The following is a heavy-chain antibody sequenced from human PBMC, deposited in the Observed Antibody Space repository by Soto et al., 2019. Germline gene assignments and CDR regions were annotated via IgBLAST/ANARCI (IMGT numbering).Heavy chain of an antibody. V-gene: IGHV1-18*01. J-gene: IGHJ4*02. CDR3: ARDHYGGNSHFDY. D-gene: IGHD4-17*01. CDR2: ISAYSRNT. CDR1: GYTFTDFG. Sequence: ASVKVSCKASGYTFTDFGISWVRQAPGQGLEWMGWISAYSRNTNYAQKVQGRVTMTTDTSTSTAYMELRSLTSDDTAVYYCARDHYGGNSHFDYWGQGTLVTVSS.